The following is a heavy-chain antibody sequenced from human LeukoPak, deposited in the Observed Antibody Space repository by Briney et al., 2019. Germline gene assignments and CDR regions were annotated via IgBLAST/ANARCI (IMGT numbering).Heavy chain of an antibody. CDR2: IYYSGST. J-gene: IGHJ4*02. CDR3: ARLVGATFDY. V-gene: IGHV4-59*08. D-gene: IGHD1-26*01. Sequence: SETLSLTCTVSGGSISSYYWSWIRQPPGKGLEWIGYIYYSGSTNYNPSLKSRVTISVDTSKNQFSLKLSSVTAADTAVYYCARLVGATFDYWGQGTLVTVSS. CDR1: GGSISSYY.